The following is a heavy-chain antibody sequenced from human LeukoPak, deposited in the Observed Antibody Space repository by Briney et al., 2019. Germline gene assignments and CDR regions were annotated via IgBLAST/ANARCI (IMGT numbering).Heavy chain of an antibody. V-gene: IGHV3-33*08. J-gene: IGHJ5*02. CDR1: GFTFSSYG. CDR2: IWYDGSNK. Sequence: GGSLRLSCAASGFTFSSYGMHWVRQAPGKGLEWVAVIWYDGSNKYYAGSVKGRFTISRDNSKNTLYLQMNSLRAEDTAVYYCARESSSWYGRFDPWGQGTLVTVSS. D-gene: IGHD6-13*01. CDR3: ARESSSWYGRFDP.